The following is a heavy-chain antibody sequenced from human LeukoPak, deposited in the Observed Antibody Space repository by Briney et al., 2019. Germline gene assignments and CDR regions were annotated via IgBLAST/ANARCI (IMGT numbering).Heavy chain of an antibody. D-gene: IGHD3-22*01. J-gene: IGHJ3*02. CDR2: ISYDGSNK. V-gene: IGHV3-30*03. CDR1: GFTFSSYW. Sequence: GGSLRLSCAASGFTFSSYWMSWVRQAPGKGLEWVAVISYDGSNKYYADSVKGRFTISRDNSKNTLYLQMNSLRAEDTAVYYCARDRGPEYYYDSSGYPPGAFDIWGQGTMVTVSS. CDR3: ARDRGPEYYYDSSGYPPGAFDI.